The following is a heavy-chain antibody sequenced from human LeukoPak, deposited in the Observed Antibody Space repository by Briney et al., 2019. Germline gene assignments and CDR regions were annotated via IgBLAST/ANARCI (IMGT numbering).Heavy chain of an antibody. CDR2: IYHSGST. V-gene: IGHV4-38-2*02. J-gene: IGHJ4*02. Sequence: SETLSLTCTVSGYSISSGYYWGWIRQPPGKGLEWIGSIYHSGSTYYNPSLKSRVTISLDTSKNQCSLKLSSVTAADTAVYYCASPLTSGYWGQGTLVTVSS. CDR3: ASPLTSGY. D-gene: IGHD3-10*01. CDR1: GYSISSGYY.